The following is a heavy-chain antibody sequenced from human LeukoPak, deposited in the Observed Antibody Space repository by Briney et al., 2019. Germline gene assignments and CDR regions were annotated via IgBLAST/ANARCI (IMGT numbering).Heavy chain of an antibody. CDR1: GFTFSDYY. CDR3: VRDSNWRPLGTTNF. Sequence: KSGGSLRLSCAASGFTFSDYYMSWIRQAPGKGLEWIGEINHSGSTNYNPSLKSRVTISVDTSKNQFSLKLSSVTAADTAVYYCVRDSNWRPLGTTNFWGQGTLVTVSS. CDR2: INHSGST. J-gene: IGHJ4*02. D-gene: IGHD1-7*01. V-gene: IGHV4-34*01.